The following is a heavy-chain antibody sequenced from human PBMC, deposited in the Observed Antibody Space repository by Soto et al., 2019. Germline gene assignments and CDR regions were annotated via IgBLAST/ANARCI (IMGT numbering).Heavy chain of an antibody. J-gene: IGHJ4*02. CDR1: DGSIINFY. D-gene: IGHD3-22*01. CDR2: ISSSGNT. Sequence: PSETRSLTCTFSDGSIINFYWSWIRQPPGKGLEWIVYISSSGNTNYNPSLKSRVSISVDTSKNQFSLNLTSVTAADTAVYYCARAPMVLTRSYFDSWGQGTPVTVSS. CDR3: ARAPMVLTRSYFDS. V-gene: IGHV4-59*01.